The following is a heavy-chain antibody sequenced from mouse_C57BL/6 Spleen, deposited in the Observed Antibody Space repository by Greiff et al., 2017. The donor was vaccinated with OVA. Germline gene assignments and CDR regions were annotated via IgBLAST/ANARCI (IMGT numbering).Heavy chain of an antibody. CDR2: IDPSDSYT. D-gene: IGHD4-1*01. Sequence: QVQLQQSGAELVMPGASVKLSCKAFGYTFTSYWMHWVKQRPGQGLEWIGEIDPSDSYTNYNQKFKGKSTLTVDKSSSTAYMQLSSLTSEDSAVYYCARGKLGGDYWGQGTTLTVSS. V-gene: IGHV1-69*01. CDR1: GYTFTSYW. CDR3: ARGKLGGDY. J-gene: IGHJ2*01.